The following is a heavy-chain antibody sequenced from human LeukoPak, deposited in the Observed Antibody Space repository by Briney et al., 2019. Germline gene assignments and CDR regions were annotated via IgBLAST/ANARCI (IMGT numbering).Heavy chain of an antibody. V-gene: IGHV1-69*04. Sequence: SVKVSCKASGGTFSSYAISWVRQAPGQGLEWMGRIIPILGIANYAQKFQGRVTITADKSTSTAYMELSSLRSEDTAVYYCARDRGIAVAATGYWGQGTLVTVSS. CDR2: IIPILGIA. CDR1: GGTFSSYA. J-gene: IGHJ4*02. CDR3: ARDRGIAVAATGY. D-gene: IGHD6-19*01.